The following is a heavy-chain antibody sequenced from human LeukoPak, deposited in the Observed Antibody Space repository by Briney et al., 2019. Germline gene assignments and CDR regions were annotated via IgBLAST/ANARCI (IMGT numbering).Heavy chain of an antibody. D-gene: IGHD1-26*01. Sequence: GGSLRLSCAAPGFTVSSNYMSWVRQAPGKGLEWVSIIYSGGSTFYADSVKGRFTISRDNSKNTLYLQMNSLRAEDTAVYYCARGGSYLSAFDIWGQGTMVTVSS. CDR3: ARGGSYLSAFDI. CDR2: IYSGGST. J-gene: IGHJ3*02. V-gene: IGHV3-53*01. CDR1: GFTVSSNY.